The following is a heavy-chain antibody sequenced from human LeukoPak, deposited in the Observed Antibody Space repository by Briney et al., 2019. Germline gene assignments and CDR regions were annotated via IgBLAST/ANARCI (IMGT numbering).Heavy chain of an antibody. CDR3: ARELVVAASFYDMDV. D-gene: IGHD2-15*01. CDR1: GGSFSGYY. Sequence: SETLSLTCAVYGGSFSGYYWSWIRQPPGKGLEWIGSIYYSGSTYYNPSLKSRVTISVDTSRNQFSLKLSSVTAADTAVYYCARELVVAASFYDMDVWGKGTTVTVSS. V-gene: IGHV4-34*01. CDR2: IYYSGST. J-gene: IGHJ6*03.